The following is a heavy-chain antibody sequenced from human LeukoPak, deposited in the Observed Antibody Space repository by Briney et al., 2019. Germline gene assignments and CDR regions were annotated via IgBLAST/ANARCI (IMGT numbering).Heavy chain of an antibody. Sequence: SVNVPCKASGDTFSATAISWVRQAPGQGLEWMGGIIPSWGTTNYAEQFQGRVTITADASTTAAYMELSSLTFEDTAVYYCARGVRRETSEFDSWGQGTLVIVSP. J-gene: IGHJ4*02. D-gene: IGHD3-10*02. CDR3: ARGVRRETSEFDS. V-gene: IGHV1-69*13. CDR2: IIPSWGTT. CDR1: GDTFSATA.